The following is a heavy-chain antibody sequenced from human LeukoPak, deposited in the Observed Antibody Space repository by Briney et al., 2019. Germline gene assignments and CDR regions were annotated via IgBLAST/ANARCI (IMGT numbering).Heavy chain of an antibody. CDR3: ASLSNSYSYGSAYYYYYMDV. CDR1: GGSISSSSYY. V-gene: IGHV4-39*01. CDR2: IYYSGST. D-gene: IGHD5-18*01. Sequence: NPSETLSLTCTVSGGSISSSSYYWGWIRQPPGKGLEWIGSIYYSGSTYYNPSLRGRVTISVDTSKNQFSLKLSSVTAADTAVYYCASLSNSYSYGSAYYYYYMDVWGKGTTVTVSS. J-gene: IGHJ6*03.